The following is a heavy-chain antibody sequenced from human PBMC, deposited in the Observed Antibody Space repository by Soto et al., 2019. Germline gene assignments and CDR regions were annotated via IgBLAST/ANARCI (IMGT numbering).Heavy chain of an antibody. V-gene: IGHV1-69*06. D-gene: IGHD3-10*01. J-gene: IGHJ3*02. CDR3: ARVVYGSGNYYTGPSAFDI. CDR2: TIPVFNTA. Sequence: QVQLEQSGAEVKKPGSSVKISCKASGGTLSDHGVSWLRQAPGQGLEWVGGTIPVFNTAKYAPKFQGRVTSAADKSTNIAYMELGSLRSDDTAVYYCARVVYGSGNYYTGPSAFDIWGQGTLVIVSS. CDR1: GGTLSDHG.